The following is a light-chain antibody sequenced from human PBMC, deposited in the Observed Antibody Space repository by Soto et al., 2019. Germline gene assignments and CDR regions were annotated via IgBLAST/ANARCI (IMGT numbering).Light chain of an antibody. V-gene: IGLV1-44*01. CDR2: SNN. Sequence: QSVLTQPPSASGTPGQRVTISCSGSSSNIGSNTVNWYHQLPGTAPKLLIYSNNQRPPGVSDRFSGSKSGTSASLAISGLQYEDEADYYCATWDVSMNGYVFGTGTKVTVL. J-gene: IGLJ1*01. CDR1: SSNIGSNT. CDR3: ATWDVSMNGYV.